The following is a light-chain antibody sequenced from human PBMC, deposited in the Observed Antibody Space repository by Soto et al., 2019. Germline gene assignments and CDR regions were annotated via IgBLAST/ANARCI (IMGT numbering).Light chain of an antibody. V-gene: IGKV3D-11*03. J-gene: IGKJ3*01. CDR3: QQYGSSPL. CDR1: QALNTR. Sequence: EIVLTQSPATLSAFPGDRVTLSCRASQALNTRLAWYQHKPGQAPRLLIYLTSNRAAGVPSRFSAWGSETDFTLAISDVQPEDFAVYYCQQYGSSPLFGPGTKVDIK. CDR2: LTS.